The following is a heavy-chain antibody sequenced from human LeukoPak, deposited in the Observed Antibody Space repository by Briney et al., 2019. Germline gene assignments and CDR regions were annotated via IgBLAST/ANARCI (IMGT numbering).Heavy chain of an antibody. CDR3: AREPNYYDSSGYYYVFDY. V-gene: IGHV1-18*04. CDR1: GYTFTGYY. J-gene: IGHJ4*02. CDR2: ISAYNGNT. Sequence: GASVKVSCKASGYTFTGYYMHWVRQAPGQGLEWMGWISAYNGNTNYAQKLQGRVTMTTDTSTSTAYMELRSLRSDDTAVYYCAREPNYYDSSGYYYVFDYWGQGTLVTVSS. D-gene: IGHD3-22*01.